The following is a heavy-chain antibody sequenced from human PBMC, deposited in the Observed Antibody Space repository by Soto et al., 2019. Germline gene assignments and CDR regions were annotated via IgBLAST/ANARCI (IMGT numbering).Heavy chain of an antibody. CDR1: GGTFISYT. J-gene: IGHJ4*02. CDR2: IIPILGIA. Sequence: QVQLVQSGAEVKKPGSSVKVSCKASGGTFISYTISWVRQAPGQGLEWMGRIIPILGIANYAQKFQGRGTITADKSTSKAYMELSSLRSEDTAVYYCAMEYCSSTSCYRDYWGQGTLVTVSS. CDR3: AMEYCSSTSCYRDY. D-gene: IGHD2-2*02. V-gene: IGHV1-69*02.